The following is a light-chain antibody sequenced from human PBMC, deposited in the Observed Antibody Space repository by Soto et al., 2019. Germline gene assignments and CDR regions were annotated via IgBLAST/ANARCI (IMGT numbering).Light chain of an antibody. CDR2: DAS. CDR3: QEDNTYSWA. V-gene: IGKV1-5*01. Sequence: DIQMSQSPASLSASVGDSVTLTCRASQSINRWLAWYQQKPGRAPKLLIYDASSLQSGVPSRISGSGSGTEFALTISRLQHDDFATYLCQEDNTYSWAFGQGTKVEIK. CDR1: QSINRW. J-gene: IGKJ1*01.